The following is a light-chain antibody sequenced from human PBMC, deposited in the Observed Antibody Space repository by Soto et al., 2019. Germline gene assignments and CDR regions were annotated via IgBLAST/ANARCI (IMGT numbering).Light chain of an antibody. Sequence: IVLTQSAGTLSLSPGERATLSCRASQSVTSIYLAWYQQKPGQAPRLLIYGASSRAIGIPDRFSGSVSGSDFILTINRLDPEDFAVYYCQQYGSSHTFGQGTRLEIK. J-gene: IGKJ5*01. CDR1: QSVTSIY. CDR2: GAS. V-gene: IGKV3-20*01. CDR3: QQYGSSHT.